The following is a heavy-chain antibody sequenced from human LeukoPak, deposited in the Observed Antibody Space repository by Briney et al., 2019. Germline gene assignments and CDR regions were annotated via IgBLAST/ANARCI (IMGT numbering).Heavy chain of an antibody. CDR2: IYTSGST. V-gene: IGHV4-4*07. Sequence: SETLSLTCTASGGSISSYYWSWIRQPAGKGLEWIGRIYTSGSTNYNPSLKSRVTMSVDTSKNQFSLKLSSVTAADTAVYYCARDSIVVVPAAISMHYYYYGMDVWGQGTTVTVSS. CDR3: ARDSIVVVPAAISMHYYYYGMDV. J-gene: IGHJ6*02. CDR1: GGSISSYY. D-gene: IGHD2-2*01.